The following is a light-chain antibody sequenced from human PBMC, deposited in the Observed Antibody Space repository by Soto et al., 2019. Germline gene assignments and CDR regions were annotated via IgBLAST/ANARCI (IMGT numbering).Light chain of an antibody. Sequence: EIVLTQSPATLSLSPGERATLSCRTSQSVSSYFAWYQQKPARAPRLLIYDASNRATGIPARFIGSGSGTDFTLTISSLEPEDFAVYYCQQRSNWPIPFGQGTRLEIK. J-gene: IGKJ5*01. CDR3: QQRSNWPIP. CDR2: DAS. CDR1: QSVSSY. V-gene: IGKV3-11*01.